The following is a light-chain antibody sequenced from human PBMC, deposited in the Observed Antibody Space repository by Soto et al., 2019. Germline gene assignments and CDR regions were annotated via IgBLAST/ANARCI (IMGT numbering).Light chain of an antibody. CDR1: QGISSW. Sequence: IRMTQSPSSLSASTGDRVTITCRASQGISSWLAWYQQKPGEAPKLLIYAASSLQSGVPSRFSGSGSGTDFTLTISGLQPEDCATYYCQQTDSFPRTFGQGTKVDI. V-gene: IGKV1-12*01. CDR3: QQTDSFPRT. CDR2: AAS. J-gene: IGKJ1*01.